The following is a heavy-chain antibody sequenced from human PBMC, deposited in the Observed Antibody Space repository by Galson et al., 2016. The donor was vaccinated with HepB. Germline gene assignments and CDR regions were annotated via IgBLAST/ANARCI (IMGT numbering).Heavy chain of an antibody. Sequence: SLRLSCAASGFTFDRCGMTWFRQAPGKGLEWVSTICGRCGDVDYADSEKGRITISRDNSKNPFSTQMNSPRAEDQAGYTCAKVRETQWHYKTFTHQGRVTISRDNSKNTLSLQMNSLRAEDTAVYYCAKDRDSNWYEKYFQHWGQGTLVTVSS. CDR2: ICGRCGDV. CDR3: AKVRETQWHYKTFTHQGRVTISRDNSKNTLSLQMNSLRAEDTAVYYCAKDRDSNWYEKYFQH. V-gene: IGHV3-23*01. CDR1: GFTFDRCG. J-gene: IGHJ1*01. D-gene: IGHD1-7*01.